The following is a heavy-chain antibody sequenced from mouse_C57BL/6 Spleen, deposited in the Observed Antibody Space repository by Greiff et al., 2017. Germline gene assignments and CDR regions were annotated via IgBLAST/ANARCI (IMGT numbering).Heavy chain of an antibody. CDR2: IDPSDSET. CDR3: ARGIYYYGSSPYYAMGY. V-gene: IGHV1-52*01. J-gene: IGHJ4*01. D-gene: IGHD1-1*01. Sequence: QVQLQQPGAELVRPGSSVKLSCKASGYTFTSYWMHWVKQRPIQGLEWIGNIDPSDSETHYNQKFKDKATLTVDKSSSTAYMQLSSLTSEDSAVYYCARGIYYYGSSPYYAMGYWGQRTSVTVSS. CDR1: GYTFTSYW.